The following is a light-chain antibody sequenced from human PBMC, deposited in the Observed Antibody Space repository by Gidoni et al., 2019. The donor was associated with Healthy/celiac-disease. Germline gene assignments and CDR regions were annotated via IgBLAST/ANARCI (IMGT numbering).Light chain of an antibody. Sequence: EIVMTHSPATLSVSPGERATLSCRASQSVSSNLAWYQQKPGQAPRLLIYGASTRATGIPARFSGSGSGTEFTLTISSLQSEDFAVYYCQQYNSWPPITFGGGTKVEIK. CDR2: GAS. CDR3: QQYNSWPPIT. V-gene: IGKV3-15*01. CDR1: QSVSSN. J-gene: IGKJ4*01.